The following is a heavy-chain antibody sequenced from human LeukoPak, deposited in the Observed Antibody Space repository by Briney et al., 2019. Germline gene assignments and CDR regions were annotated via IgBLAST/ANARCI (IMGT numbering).Heavy chain of an antibody. D-gene: IGHD3-22*01. CDR3: ARATPHYDSSGYYWEIDY. CDR1: GYTFTSYG. CDR2: ISALNGNT. V-gene: IGHV1-18*01. J-gene: IGHJ4*02. Sequence: ASETVSCKASGYTFTSYGISWVRQAPGQGLEGMGWISALNGNTNYAQKLQGRVTMTTDTSTSTAYMELSSLRSDDTAVYYCARATPHYDSSGYYWEIDYWGQGTLVTASS.